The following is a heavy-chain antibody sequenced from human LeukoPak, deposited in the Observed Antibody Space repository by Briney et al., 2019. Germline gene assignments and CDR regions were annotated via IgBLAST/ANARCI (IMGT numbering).Heavy chain of an antibody. Sequence: SETLSLTCAVYGGSFSGYYWSWIRQPPGKGPEWIGEINHSGSTNYNPSLKSRATISVDTSKNQFSLKLSSVTAADTAVYYCARGLRERGPFDYWGQGTLVTVSS. CDR3: ARGLRERGPFDY. D-gene: IGHD5-12*01. CDR2: INHSGST. CDR1: GGSFSGYY. V-gene: IGHV4-34*01. J-gene: IGHJ4*02.